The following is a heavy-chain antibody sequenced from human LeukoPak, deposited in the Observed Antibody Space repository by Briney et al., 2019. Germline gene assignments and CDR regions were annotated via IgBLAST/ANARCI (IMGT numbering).Heavy chain of an antibody. CDR1: GLSSSNHY. CDR2: IRNKANTYIT. Sequence: GGSLRLSCEASGLSSSNHYMDWVRQAPGKGRGWVARIRNKANTYITEYAASVRGRFIISRDDSKNSLYLQMNSLKTEDTAVYYCAKDRGGGFFDYWGQGALVTVSS. D-gene: IGHD3-16*01. V-gene: IGHV3-72*01. J-gene: IGHJ4*02. CDR3: AKDRGGGFFDY.